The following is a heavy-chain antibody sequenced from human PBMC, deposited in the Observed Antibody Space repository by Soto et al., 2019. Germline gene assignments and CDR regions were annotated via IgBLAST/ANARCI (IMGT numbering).Heavy chain of an antibody. V-gene: IGHV5-10-1*01. Sequence: GESLKISCXGSGYSFTSYWISWVRQMPGKGLEWMGRIDPSDSYTNYSPSFQGHVTISADKSISTAYLQWSSLKASDTAMYYCARLINLSGYEVWYYYYGMDVWGQGTTVTVSS. D-gene: IGHD5-12*01. CDR1: GYSFTSYW. J-gene: IGHJ6*02. CDR2: IDPSDSYT. CDR3: ARLINLSGYEVWYYYYGMDV.